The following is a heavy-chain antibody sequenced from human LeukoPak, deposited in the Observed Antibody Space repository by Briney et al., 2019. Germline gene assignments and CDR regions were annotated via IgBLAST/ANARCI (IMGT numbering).Heavy chain of an antibody. J-gene: IGHJ5*02. V-gene: IGHV4-61*02. CDR1: GDSISSGDYY. CDR3: ARELVGRGGHWFDP. D-gene: IGHD3-10*01. CDR2: ISSSGST. Sequence: SETLSLTCTVSGDSISSGDYYWSWIRQPAGKGLEWIGRISSSGSTNYNPSLKSRVTISVDTSKNQFSLKLSSVTAADTAVYYCARELVGRGGHWFDPWSQGTLVTVSS.